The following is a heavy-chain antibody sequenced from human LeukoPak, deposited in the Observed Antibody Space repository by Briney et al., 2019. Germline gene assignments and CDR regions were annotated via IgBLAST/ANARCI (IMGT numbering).Heavy chain of an antibody. V-gene: IGHV3-23*01. CDR3: AKDLLASDAFDI. Sequence: GGSLRLSCAASGFTFSNAWMTWVRQAPGKGLEWVSAISGSGGSTYYADSVKGRFTISRDNSKNTLYLQMNSLRAEDTAVYYCAKDLLASDAFDIWGQGTMVTVSS. J-gene: IGHJ3*02. CDR2: ISGSGGST. CDR1: GFTFSNAW.